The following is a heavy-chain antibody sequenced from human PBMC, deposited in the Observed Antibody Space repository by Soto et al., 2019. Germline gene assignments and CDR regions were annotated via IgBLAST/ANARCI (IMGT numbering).Heavy chain of an antibody. V-gene: IGHV3-21*01. CDR1: GFTFKLYT. Sequence: EVQPVESGGGLVKPGGSLRLSCAASGFTFKLYTMHWVRQAPGKGLEWVSFCTPSSSSISYADSVEGRFTISRDNARNSLYLQIHNLRAEDTAVYYCARDAASSLDHWGQGTLVTVSS. D-gene: IGHD6-13*01. J-gene: IGHJ4*02. CDR3: ARDAASSLDH. CDR2: CTPSSSSI.